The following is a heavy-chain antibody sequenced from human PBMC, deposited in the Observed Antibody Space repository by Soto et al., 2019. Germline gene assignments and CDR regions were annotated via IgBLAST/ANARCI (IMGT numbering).Heavy chain of an antibody. D-gene: IGHD2-2*01. CDR3: ARNPYCRSTSCYPSAYFDY. J-gene: IGHJ4*02. Sequence: VQLVESGGGVVQPGRSLRLSCAASGFTFSSYAMHWVRQAPGKGLEWVAVISYDGSNKYYADSVKGRFTISRDNSKNTLYLQMNSLRAEDTAVYYCARNPYCRSTSCYPSAYFDYWGQGTLVTVSS. CDR2: ISYDGSNK. V-gene: IGHV3-30-3*01. CDR1: GFTFSSYA.